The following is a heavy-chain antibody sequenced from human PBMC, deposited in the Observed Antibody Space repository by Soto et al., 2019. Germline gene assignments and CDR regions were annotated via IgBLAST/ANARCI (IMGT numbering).Heavy chain of an antibody. CDR1: GGTFSSYA. Sequence: QVQLVQSGAEVKKPGSSVNVSCKASGGTFSSYAISWVRQAPGQGLEWMGGIIPIFGTANYAQKFQGRVTITADESTSTAYRELSSLRSEDTAVYYCARGQVGSGSYYYDGMDVWGQGTTVTVSS. V-gene: IGHV1-69*01. CDR3: ARGQVGSGSYYYDGMDV. CDR2: IIPIFGTA. D-gene: IGHD6-19*01. J-gene: IGHJ6*02.